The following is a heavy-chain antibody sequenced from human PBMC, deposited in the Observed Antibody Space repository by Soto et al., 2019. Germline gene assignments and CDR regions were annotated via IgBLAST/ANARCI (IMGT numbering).Heavy chain of an antibody. J-gene: IGHJ4*02. CDR1: NGSISSGGYY. D-gene: IGHD6-6*01. CDR2: IHYSGSA. CDR3: ARGRPDFSSSSRARGNLDH. Sequence: PSETLSLTCTVSNGSISSGGYYWSWIRQHPGKGLEWIEHIHYSGSAYYNPSLKRRVIILVDMSKNQFSLKLSSVTAADTAVYYCARGRPDFSSSSRARGNLDHWGQGILVTVSS. V-gene: IGHV4-31*03.